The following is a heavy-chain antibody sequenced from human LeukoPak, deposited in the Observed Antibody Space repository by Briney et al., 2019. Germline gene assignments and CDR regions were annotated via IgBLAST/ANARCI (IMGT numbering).Heavy chain of an antibody. J-gene: IGHJ4*02. Sequence: ASVKVSCKASGGTFSSYATSWVRQAPGQGLEWMGRMNSNSGGTNYAQKFQGRVTMIRDTSINTAYMELSRLKSDDTAVYYCARDSRLTISGVVITYFDSWGQGTLVTVSS. CDR2: MNSNSGGT. CDR3: ARDSRLTISGVVITYFDS. CDR1: GGTFSSYA. D-gene: IGHD3-3*01. V-gene: IGHV1-2*06.